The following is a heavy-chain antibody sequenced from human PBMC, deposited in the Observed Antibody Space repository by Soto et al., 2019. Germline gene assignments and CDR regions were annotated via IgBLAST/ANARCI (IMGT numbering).Heavy chain of an antibody. D-gene: IGHD6-13*01. CDR3: AKDLNRYSSSPAY. CDR1: GFTFSSYG. Sequence: GGSLRLSCAASGFTFSSYGMHWVRQAPGKGLEWVAVISYDGSNKYYADSVKGRFTISRDNSKNTLYLQMNSLRAEDTAVYYCAKDLNRYSSSPAYWGQGTLVTVSS. V-gene: IGHV3-30*18. CDR2: ISYDGSNK. J-gene: IGHJ4*02.